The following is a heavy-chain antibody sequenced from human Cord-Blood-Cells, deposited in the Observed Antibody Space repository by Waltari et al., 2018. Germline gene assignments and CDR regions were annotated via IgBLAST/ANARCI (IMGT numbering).Heavy chain of an antibody. Sequence: QLQLQESGPGLVKPSETLSLTCTVSGGSISSSSYYWGWIRQPPGKGREWIGSIYYSGSTYYNPSLKSRVTISVDTSKNQFSLKLSSVTAADTAVYYCAEAKGYSYGYWYFDLWGRGTLVTVSS. D-gene: IGHD5-18*01. V-gene: IGHV4-39*01. CDR2: IYYSGST. CDR3: AEAKGYSYGYWYFDL. CDR1: GGSISSSSYY. J-gene: IGHJ2*01.